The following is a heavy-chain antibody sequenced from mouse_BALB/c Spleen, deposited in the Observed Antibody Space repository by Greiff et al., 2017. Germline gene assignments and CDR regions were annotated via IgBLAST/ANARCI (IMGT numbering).Heavy chain of an antibody. Sequence: EVMLVESGGGLVQPGGSLRLSCATSGFTFTDYYMSWVRQPPGKALEWLGFIRNKANGYTTAYSASVKCRFTISRDNSHRNLYIQMNTLRAEDRATYYSARNCYGSSYSYAMDYWGQGTSVTVSS. CDR3: ARNCYGSSYSYAMDY. J-gene: IGHJ4*01. CDR2: IRNKANGYTT. V-gene: IGHV7-3*02. D-gene: IGHD1-1*01. CDR1: GFTFTDYY.